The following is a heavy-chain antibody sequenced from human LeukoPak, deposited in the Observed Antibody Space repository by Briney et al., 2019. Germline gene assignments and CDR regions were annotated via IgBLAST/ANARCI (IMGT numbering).Heavy chain of an antibody. J-gene: IGHJ4*02. CDR1: GFTFDDYA. CDR3: AKDFSSGYYYFDY. V-gene: IGHV3-9*01. D-gene: IGHD3-22*01. Sequence: PGGSLRLSCATSGFTFDDYAMHWVRQAPGKGLEWVSGINWNSGNKHYADSVKGRFTISRDNAKNSLYLQMNSLRTEDTAFYYCAKDFSSGYYYFDYWGQGTLVTVSS. CDR2: INWNSGNK.